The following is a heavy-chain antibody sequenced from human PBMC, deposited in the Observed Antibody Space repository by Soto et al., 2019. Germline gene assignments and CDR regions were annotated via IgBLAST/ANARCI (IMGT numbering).Heavy chain of an antibody. D-gene: IGHD4-4*01. J-gene: IGHJ3*02. CDR1: GFTFDYYW. V-gene: IGHV3-74*01. Sequence: EVQLVESGGGLVQPGGSLRLSCVASGFTFDYYWMHWVRQAPGEGLMWVSRLQIDGSHPAYADSVKGRFTISRDNAKNSAYVHMNSLRAEDTAVYYCAKSPTGDAFDMWGQGTMVTVS. CDR3: AKSPTGDAFDM. CDR2: LQIDGSHP.